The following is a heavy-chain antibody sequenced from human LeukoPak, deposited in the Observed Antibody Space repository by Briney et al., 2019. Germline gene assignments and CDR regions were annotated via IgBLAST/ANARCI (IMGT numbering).Heavy chain of an antibody. D-gene: IGHD3-10*01. J-gene: IGHJ4*02. CDR2: IYTSGST. V-gene: IGHV4-61*02. CDR3: ARFPSYFTMVRGVISAIGY. Sequence: HPSQTLSLTCTVSGGSISSGSYYWTWIRQPAGKGLEWIGRIYTSGSTNYNPSLKSRVTISVDTSKNQFSLKLSSVTAADTAVYYCARFPSYFTMVRGVISAIGYWGQGTLVTVSS. CDR1: GGSISSGSYY.